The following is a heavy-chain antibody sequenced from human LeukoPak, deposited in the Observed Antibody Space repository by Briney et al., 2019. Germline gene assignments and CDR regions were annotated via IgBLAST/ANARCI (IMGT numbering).Heavy chain of an antibody. CDR2: TNPNSGNT. V-gene: IGHV1-8*03. CDR3: ARGVTSYYYYYMDV. CDR1: GYTFTSYD. D-gene: IGHD3-3*01. Sequence: ASVKVSCKASGYTFTSYDINWVRQATGQGLEWMGWTNPNSGNTGYAQKFQGRVTITRNTSISTAYMELSSLRSEDTAVYYCARGVTSYYYYYMDVWGKGTTVTVSS. J-gene: IGHJ6*03.